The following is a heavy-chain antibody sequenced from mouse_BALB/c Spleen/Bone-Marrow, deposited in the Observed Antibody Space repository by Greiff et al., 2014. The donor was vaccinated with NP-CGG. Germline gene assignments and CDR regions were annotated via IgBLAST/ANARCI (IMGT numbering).Heavy chain of an antibody. CDR3: ATYYYGSSWGFAY. J-gene: IGHJ3*01. V-gene: IGHV14-3*02. CDR1: GFNIKDTY. D-gene: IGHD1-1*01. CDR2: IDPANGNT. Sequence: VQLQQPGAELVKPGASVKLSCTASGFNIKDTYMHWVKQRPEQGLEWIGRIDPANGNTKYDPKFQGKATITADTSSNTAYLQLSSLTSEDTAVYHCATYYYGSSWGFAYWGQGTLGTVSA.